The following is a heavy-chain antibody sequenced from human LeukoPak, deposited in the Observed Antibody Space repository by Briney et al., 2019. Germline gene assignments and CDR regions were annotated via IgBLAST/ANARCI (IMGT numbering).Heavy chain of an antibody. CDR3: ARIDSGSACAS. Sequence: GGSLRLSCAASGFTLSSYSMHWVRQAPGKGLEFVSAISKNGRNTYYGNSMKGRFTISRDISKNTLYLQMGSLRPEDMAVYYCARIDSGSACASWGQGILVTVSS. CDR1: GFTLSSYS. D-gene: IGHD6-19*01. J-gene: IGHJ1*01. CDR2: ISKNGRNT. V-gene: IGHV3-64*01.